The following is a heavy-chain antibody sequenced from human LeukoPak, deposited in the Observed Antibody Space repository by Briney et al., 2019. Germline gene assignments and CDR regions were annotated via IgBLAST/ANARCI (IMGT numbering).Heavy chain of an antibody. Sequence: SETLSLTCAVYDGSFSGYYWSWIRQPPGKGLEWIGEINHSGSTNYNPSLKSRVTISVDTSKNQFSLKLSSVTAADTAVYYCARVRSTTYCSGGSCYSNYWYFDLWGRGTLVTVSS. CDR2: INHSGST. CDR1: DGSFSGYY. J-gene: IGHJ2*01. D-gene: IGHD2-15*01. V-gene: IGHV4-34*01. CDR3: ARVRSTTYCSGGSCYSNYWYFDL.